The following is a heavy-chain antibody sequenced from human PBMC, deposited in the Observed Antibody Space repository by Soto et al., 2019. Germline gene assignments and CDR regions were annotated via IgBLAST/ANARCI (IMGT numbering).Heavy chain of an antibody. D-gene: IGHD2-8*01. CDR3: ARGCMVYDAYYYYGMDV. CDR2: SNPNSGGT. Sequence: ASVKVSCKASGYTFTGYYMHWVRQAPGQGLEWMGWSNPNSGGTNYAQKFQGWVTMTRDTSISTAYMELSRLRSDDTAVYYCARGCMVYDAYYYYGMDVWGQGTTVTV. CDR1: GYTFTGYY. J-gene: IGHJ6*02. V-gene: IGHV1-2*04.